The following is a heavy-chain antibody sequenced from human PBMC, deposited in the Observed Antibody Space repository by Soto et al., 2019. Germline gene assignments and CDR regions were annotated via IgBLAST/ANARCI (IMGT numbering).Heavy chain of an antibody. CDR1: GGSISSSSYY. CDR3: ARHEGIAAAGVDY. CDR2: IYYSGST. V-gene: IGHV4-39*01. J-gene: IGHJ4*02. Sequence: PSETLSLTCTVSGGSISSSSYYWGWIRQPPGKGLEWIGSIYYSGSTYYSPSLKSRVTISVDTSKNQFSLKLSSVTAADTAVYYCARHEGIAAAGVDYWGQGTLVTVSS. D-gene: IGHD6-13*01.